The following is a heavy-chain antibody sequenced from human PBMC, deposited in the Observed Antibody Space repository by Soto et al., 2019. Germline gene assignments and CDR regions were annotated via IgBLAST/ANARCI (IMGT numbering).Heavy chain of an antibody. J-gene: IGHJ4*02. CDR2: IFDSGSA. V-gene: IGHV4-31*02. CDR1: GGSITSGGYS. CDR3: ARGSGYYRNFGS. D-gene: IGHD3-3*01. Sequence: QVQLQESGPGLVKPSQTLSLTCYVSGGSITSGGYSWTWIRHQPGKALQWIGYIFDSGSAYYNPSLKSRLTISVGTGKNLFSLELSSVTAADTAVYYCARGSGYYRNFGSWGQGTLVSVSS.